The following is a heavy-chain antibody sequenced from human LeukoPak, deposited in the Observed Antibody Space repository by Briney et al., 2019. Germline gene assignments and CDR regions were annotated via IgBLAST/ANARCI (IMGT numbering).Heavy chain of an antibody. J-gene: IGHJ4*02. CDR2: IGNSGRTT. Sequence: GGSLRLSCAASGFTFSTNAMSWVGQAPGKGLEWVSAIGNSGRTTFHADSVKGRFTVSRDNSKNTLYLQMNSLRAEDTAVYYCAKILPTSGLDYWGQGTLVTVSS. V-gene: IGHV3-23*01. CDR1: GFTFSTNA. CDR3: AKILPTSGLDY. D-gene: IGHD3-9*01.